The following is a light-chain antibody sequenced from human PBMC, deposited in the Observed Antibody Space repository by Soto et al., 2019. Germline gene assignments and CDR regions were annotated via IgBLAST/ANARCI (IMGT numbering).Light chain of an antibody. CDR3: QQYDSLPT. V-gene: IGKV1-6*01. J-gene: IGKJ4*01. CDR1: QGIRND. Sequence: AIQMTQSPSSLSASVGDRVTITCRASQGIRNDLGWYQQKPGKAPKLLIYAASSLQSGVPSRFSGSGFGTDFSFTISSLQPEDFATYYCQQYDSLPTFGGGTKVELK. CDR2: AAS.